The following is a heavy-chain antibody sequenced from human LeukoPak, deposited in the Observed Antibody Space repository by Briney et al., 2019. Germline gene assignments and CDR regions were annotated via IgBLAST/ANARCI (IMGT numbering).Heavy chain of an antibody. Sequence: GRSLRLSCAASGFTFDDYAMTWVRQAPGKGLEWVSGISWNSGSIGYADSVKGRFTISRDNAKNSLYLQMNSLRAEDTALYYCAKGSGYYNYYYYGMDVWGQGTTVTVSS. J-gene: IGHJ6*02. D-gene: IGHD3-22*01. CDR3: AKGSGYYNYYYYGMDV. CDR1: GFTFDDYA. V-gene: IGHV3-9*01. CDR2: ISWNSGSI.